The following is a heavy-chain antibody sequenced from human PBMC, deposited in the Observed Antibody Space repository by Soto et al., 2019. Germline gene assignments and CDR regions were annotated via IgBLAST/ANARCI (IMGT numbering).Heavy chain of an antibody. V-gene: IGHV1-18*04. Sequence: ASVKVSCKASGYTFTSYGFSWVRQAPGQGLEWMGWISAYNGNTNYAQKLQGRVTMTTDTSTSTAYMELRSLRSDDTAVCYCARSVGLRHAMDVWGQGTTVTVSS. CDR3: ARSVGLRHAMDV. CDR1: GYTFTSYG. CDR2: ISAYNGNT. D-gene: IGHD4-17*01. J-gene: IGHJ6*02.